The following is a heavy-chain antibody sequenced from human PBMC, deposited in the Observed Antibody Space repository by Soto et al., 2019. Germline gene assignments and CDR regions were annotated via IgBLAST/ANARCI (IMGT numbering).Heavy chain of an antibody. CDR2: ISSSGSTI. CDR1: GFTFSDYY. CDR3: ARGHDGYYYDSSGYFFGPTYYYYGMDV. Sequence: PGGSLRLSCAASGFTFSDYYMSWIRQAPGKGLEWVSYISSSGSTIYYADSVKGRFTISRDNAKNSLYLQMNSLRAEDTAVYYCARGHDGYYYDSSGYFFGPTYYYYGMDVWGQGTTVTVSS. J-gene: IGHJ6*02. D-gene: IGHD3-22*01. V-gene: IGHV3-11*01.